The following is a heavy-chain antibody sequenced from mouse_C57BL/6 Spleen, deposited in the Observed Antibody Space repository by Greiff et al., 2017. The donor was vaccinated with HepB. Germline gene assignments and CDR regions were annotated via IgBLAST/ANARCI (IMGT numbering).Heavy chain of an antibody. V-gene: IGHV1-53*01. J-gene: IGHJ1*03. CDR3: ARTGPYWYFDV. D-gene: IGHD4-1*01. Sequence: VQLQQPGTELVKPGASVKLSCKASGYTFTSYWMHWVKQRPGQGLEWIGNINPSNGGTNYNEKFKSKATLTVDKSSSTANMPLSSLTSEDSAVYYCARTGPYWYFDVWGTGTTVTVSS. CDR2: INPSNGGT. CDR1: GYTFTSYW.